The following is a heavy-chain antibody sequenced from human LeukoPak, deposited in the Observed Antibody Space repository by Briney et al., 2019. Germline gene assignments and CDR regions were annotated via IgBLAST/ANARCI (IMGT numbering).Heavy chain of an antibody. J-gene: IGHJ4*02. V-gene: IGHV3-23*01. CDR2: ISGSGDRT. CDR3: SNIRAAAGTFDY. Sequence: PGGSLRLSCAASGFTFSSYAMSWVRQAPEKGLEWVSAISGSGDRTYYADSVKGRFTISRDNSKNTLYLQMNSLRAEDTAVYYCSNIRAAAGTFDYWGQGTLVTVSS. D-gene: IGHD6-13*01. CDR1: GFTFSSYA.